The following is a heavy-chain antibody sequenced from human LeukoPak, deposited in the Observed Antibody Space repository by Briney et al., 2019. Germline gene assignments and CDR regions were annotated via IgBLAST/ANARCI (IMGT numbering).Heavy chain of an antibody. CDR2: INPSGGST. CDR1: GYTFTSYY. J-gene: IGHJ5*02. V-gene: IGHV1-46*01. Sequence: ASVKVSCKASGYTFTSYYMHWVRQAPGQGLEWMGIINPSGGSTSYAQKFQGRVTMTRDTSTSTVYMELSSLRSEDTAVYYCARGPDIGYCSSTSCSRGWFDPWGQGTLVTVSS. D-gene: IGHD2-2*01. CDR3: ARGPDIGYCSSTSCSRGWFDP.